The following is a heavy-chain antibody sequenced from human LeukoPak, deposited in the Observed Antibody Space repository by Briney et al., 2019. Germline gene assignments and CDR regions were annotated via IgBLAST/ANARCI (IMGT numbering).Heavy chain of an antibody. J-gene: IGHJ5*02. CDR2: IIPIFGTA. CDR1: GGTFSSYA. V-gene: IGHV1-69*13. CDR3: ARGAMVKGTLNLNWFDP. D-gene: IGHD5-18*01. Sequence: ASVKVSCKASGGTFSSYAISWVRQAPGQGLEWMGGIIPIFGTANYAQKFQGRVTITADESTSTAYMELSSLRSEDTAVYYCARGAMVKGTLNLNWFDPWGQGTLVTVSS.